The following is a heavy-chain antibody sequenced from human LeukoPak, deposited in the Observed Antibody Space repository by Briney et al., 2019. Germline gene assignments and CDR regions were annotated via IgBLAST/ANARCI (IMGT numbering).Heavy chain of an antibody. Sequence: QPGRSLRLSCAASGFTFSNYGMHWIRQAPGKGLEWVAVIWSDGSNKYYADSVKGRFTISRDNSKNTLYLQMNSLRAEDTAVYYCARGGELWVWDWFDPWGQGTLVTVSS. J-gene: IGHJ5*02. CDR2: IWSDGSNK. V-gene: IGHV3-33*01. CDR1: GFTFSNYG. CDR3: ARGGELWVWDWFDP. D-gene: IGHD2-21*01.